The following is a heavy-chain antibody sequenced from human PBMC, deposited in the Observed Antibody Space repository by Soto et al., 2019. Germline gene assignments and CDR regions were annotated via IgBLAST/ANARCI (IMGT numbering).Heavy chain of an antibody. V-gene: IGHV4-61*01. J-gene: IGHJ4*02. CDR3: ARDGDGGRDGYNGFDY. D-gene: IGHD3-16*01. CDR1: GGSVSSGSYY. Sequence: SETLSLTCTVSGGSVSSGSYYWSWIRQPPGKGLEWIGYIYYSGSTNYNPSLKSRVTISVDTSKNQFSLKLSSVTAADTAVYYCARDGDGGRDGYNGFDYWGQGTLVTVSS. CDR2: IYYSGST.